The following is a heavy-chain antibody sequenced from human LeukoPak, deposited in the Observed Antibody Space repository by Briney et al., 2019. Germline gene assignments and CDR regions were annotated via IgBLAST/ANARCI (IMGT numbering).Heavy chain of an antibody. CDR3: ARDFDDVNGDFYYIPDY. V-gene: IGHV3-30*02. D-gene: IGHD2-21*02. CDR2: IRYDGTKK. Sequence: GGSLRLSCAASGFNFSRNGMHWVRQAPGKGLEWVAFIRYDGTKKFYVASVRGRFTISRDNSKHTLYLQMNNLRDEDTAVYYCARDFDDVNGDFYYIPDYWGQGMLVTVSA. J-gene: IGHJ4*02. CDR1: GFNFSRNG.